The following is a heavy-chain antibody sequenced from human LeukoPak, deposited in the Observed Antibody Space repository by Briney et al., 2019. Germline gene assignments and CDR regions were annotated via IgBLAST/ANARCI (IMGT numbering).Heavy chain of an antibody. Sequence: ASVKVSCKASGYTFTDYYMHWVRQAPGQGLEWMGWINPNTGHTNYPQKFQGRVTMTRDTSITTAYMELSRLSSDDTALYYCARAGYCSGGSCRNWNDTWGQGTLVTVSS. CDR2: INPNTGHT. D-gene: IGHD2-15*01. J-gene: IGHJ5*02. V-gene: IGHV1-2*02. CDR1: GYTFTDYY. CDR3: ARAGYCSGGSCRNWNDT.